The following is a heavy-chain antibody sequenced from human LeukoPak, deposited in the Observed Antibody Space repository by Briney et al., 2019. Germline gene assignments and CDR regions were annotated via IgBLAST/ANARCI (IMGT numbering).Heavy chain of an antibody. CDR1: GFTFSSYS. Sequence: GGSLRLSCAASGFTFSSYSMNWVRQAPGKGLEWVSSISSSSSYIYYADSVKGRFTISRDNAKNSLYLQMNSLRAEDTAVYYCARGQPHDYGDYGANFGYWGQGTLVTVAS. CDR2: ISSSSSYI. D-gene: IGHD4-17*01. J-gene: IGHJ4*02. CDR3: ARGQPHDYGDYGANFGY. V-gene: IGHV3-21*01.